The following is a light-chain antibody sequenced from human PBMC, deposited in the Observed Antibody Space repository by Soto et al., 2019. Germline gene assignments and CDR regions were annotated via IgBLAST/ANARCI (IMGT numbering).Light chain of an antibody. CDR1: SSDVGGYNY. V-gene: IGLV2-14*01. J-gene: IGLJ2*01. Sequence: QSALTQPASVSGSPGQSITISCTGTSSDVGGYNYVSWYQQHPGKAPKLMIYDVSNRPSGVSNRFSGSKSGNTASLTISGLQAEDEADYYCSSDTSIRAVFGGGTKVTVL. CDR3: SSDTSIRAV. CDR2: DVS.